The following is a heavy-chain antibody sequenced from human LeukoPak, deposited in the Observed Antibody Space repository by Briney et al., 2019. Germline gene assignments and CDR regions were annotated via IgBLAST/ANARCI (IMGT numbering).Heavy chain of an antibody. V-gene: IGHV3-33*01. D-gene: IGHD2/OR15-2a*01. Sequence: GGSLRLSGAASGFTFRNHGMHWIRQAPGKGLEWVAIIWYDGSNKYYAASVNGRFTISRDNSKNTLYLQMNSLRDDDTAVYYCVRDRGALQYFDYWGQGTLVTVSS. J-gene: IGHJ4*02. CDR3: VRDRGALQYFDY. CDR1: GFTFRNHG. CDR2: IWYDGSNK.